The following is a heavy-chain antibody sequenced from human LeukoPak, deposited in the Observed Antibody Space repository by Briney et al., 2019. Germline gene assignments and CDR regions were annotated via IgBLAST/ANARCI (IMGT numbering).Heavy chain of an antibody. Sequence: KASETLSLTCTVSGGSISSYYWSWIRQPPGKGLEWIGYIYYSGSTNYNPSLKSRVTISVDTSKNQFSLKLSSVTAADTAVYYCARGGRIVGARGYFDYWGQGTLVTVSS. CDR1: GGSISSYY. D-gene: IGHD1-26*01. V-gene: IGHV4-59*01. CDR3: ARGGRIVGARGYFDY. J-gene: IGHJ4*02. CDR2: IYYSGST.